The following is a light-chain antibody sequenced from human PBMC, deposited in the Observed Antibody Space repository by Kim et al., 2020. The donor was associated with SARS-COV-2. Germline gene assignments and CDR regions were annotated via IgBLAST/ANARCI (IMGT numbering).Light chain of an antibody. J-gene: IGLJ1*01. CDR2: VVS. V-gene: IGLV2-14*01. CDR3: SSYTSSSSYV. Sequence: QSALTQPASVSGSPGQSITISCTGTSSDVGGYHYVSWYHQHPGKAPKLMIYVVSKRPSGVSYRFSGSKSGNTASLTISGLQAEDEADYYCSSYTSSSSYVFGTGTKVTVL. CDR1: SSDVGGYHY.